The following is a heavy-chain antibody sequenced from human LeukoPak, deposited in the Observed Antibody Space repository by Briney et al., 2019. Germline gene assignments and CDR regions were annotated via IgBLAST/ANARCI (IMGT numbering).Heavy chain of an antibody. Sequence: ASVKVSCKASGYAFSGFRITWVRQAPGQGLEGMGWISLYNGEGSHSEFVHARVSMTTDISTRTTDMDVRSLKTDDTAVYYCARVGGGNYYCFDSWGQGTLVSVSS. J-gene: IGHJ4*02. D-gene: IGHD5-24*01. CDR2: ISLYNGEG. V-gene: IGHV1-18*01. CDR1: GYAFSGFR. CDR3: ARVGGGNYYCFDS.